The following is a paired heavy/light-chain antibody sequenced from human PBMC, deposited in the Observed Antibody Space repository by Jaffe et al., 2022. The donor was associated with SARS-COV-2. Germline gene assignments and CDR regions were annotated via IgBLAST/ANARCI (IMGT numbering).Light chain of an antibody. CDR3: QQRSNWPLT. CDR1: QSISVH. V-gene: IGKV3-11*01. J-gene: IGKJ4*01. CDR2: DAS. Sequence: EIVLTQSPATLSLSPGERATLSCRASQSISVHLAWYQQKPGQAPRLLIYDASNRATGIPARFSGSGSGTDFTLTISSLEPEDFAVYYCQQRSNWPLTFGGGTKVEIK.
Heavy chain of an antibody. Sequence: EVRLVESGGGLVQPGRSLTLSCTASGFTLRDYGVSWFRQAPGKGPEWIGIFKSKTYDGAVQYAASVKGRFTISRDDSQSIAFLQMNSLETDDTAVYYCSRGGVVVQQTVFDYWGQGILVTVSP. CDR3: SRGGVVVQQTVFDY. J-gene: IGHJ4*02. CDR2: FKSKTYDGAV. D-gene: IGHD2-15*01. V-gene: IGHV3-49*03. CDR1: GFTLRDYG.